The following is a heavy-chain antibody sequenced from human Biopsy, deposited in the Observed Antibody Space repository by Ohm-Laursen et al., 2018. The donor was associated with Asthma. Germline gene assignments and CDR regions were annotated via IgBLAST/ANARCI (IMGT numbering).Heavy chain of an antibody. CDR1: GFTFSDYY. V-gene: IGHV3-11*01. J-gene: IGHJ4*02. CDR2: IKGKSNSI. CDR3: ARDSYSSGLYDDFES. Sequence: GSLRLSCTASGFTFSDYYMSWIRQAPGKGLEWISYIKGKSNSIEYADSVKGRFTISRDNAKNSLYLQMNSLRAEDTAVYYCARDSYSSGLYDDFESWGQGTLVTVSS. D-gene: IGHD6-19*01.